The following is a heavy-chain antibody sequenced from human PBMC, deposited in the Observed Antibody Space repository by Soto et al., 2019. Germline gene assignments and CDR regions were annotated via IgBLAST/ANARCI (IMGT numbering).Heavy chain of an antibody. J-gene: IGHJ6*03. Sequence: SETLSLTCTVSGGSISSGGYYWSWIRQHPGKGLEWIGYIYYSGSTYYNPSLKSRVTISVDTSKNQIYLKLSSVTAADMAVYYCSRRVDFWSGYYYYYYYMDVWGKGTTVTVSS. CDR3: SRRVDFWSGYYYYYYYMDV. CDR1: GGSISSGGYY. V-gene: IGHV4-31*03. CDR2: IYYSGST. D-gene: IGHD3-3*01.